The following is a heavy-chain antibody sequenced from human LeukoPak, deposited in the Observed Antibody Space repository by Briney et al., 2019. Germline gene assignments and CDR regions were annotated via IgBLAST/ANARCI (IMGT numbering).Heavy chain of an antibody. Sequence: SVKVSCKASGGTFSSYAISWVRQAPGQGLERMGGIIPIFGTANYAQKFQGRVTITADKSTSTAYMELSSLRSEDTAVYYCAREGGGHCSGGSCFFTLWGQGTLVTVSS. J-gene: IGHJ4*02. D-gene: IGHD2-15*01. CDR2: IIPIFGTA. CDR1: GGTFSSYA. CDR3: AREGGGHCSGGSCFFTL. V-gene: IGHV1-69*06.